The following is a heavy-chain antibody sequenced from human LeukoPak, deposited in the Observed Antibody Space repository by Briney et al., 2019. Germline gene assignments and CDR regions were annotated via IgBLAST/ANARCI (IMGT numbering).Heavy chain of an antibody. D-gene: IGHD3-22*01. CDR2: ISWNSGSI. J-gene: IGHJ4*02. CDR1: GYTFDDYA. V-gene: IGHV3-9*01. CDR3: AKDISYDSSGYRPGFDY. Sequence: GGSLRLSCAASGYTFDDYAMHWVRQAPGKGLEWVSGISWNSGSIGYADSVKGRFTISRDNAKNSLYLQMNSLRAEDTALYYCAKDISYDSSGYRPGFDYWGQGTLVTVSS.